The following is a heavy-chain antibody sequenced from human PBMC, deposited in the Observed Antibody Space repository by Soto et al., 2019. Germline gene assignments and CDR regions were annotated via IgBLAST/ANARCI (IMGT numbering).Heavy chain of an antibody. J-gene: IGHJ6*02. D-gene: IGHD2-15*01. CDR2: MFYGGLT. CDR3: APLTVSLSGPYGIYV. Sequence: SETLSLTCSVSGYSVSSSDYYWAWIRQPPGKGLEWIGSMFYGGLTYYNPSLKSRVTLSVDTSKNHFSVRLNSVTAADTAVYYCAPLTVSLSGPYGIYVWGQGTTVTVSS. CDR1: GYSVSSSDYY. V-gene: IGHV4-39*01.